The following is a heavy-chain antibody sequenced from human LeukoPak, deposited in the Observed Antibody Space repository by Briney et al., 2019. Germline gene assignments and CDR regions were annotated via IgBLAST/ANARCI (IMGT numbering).Heavy chain of an antibody. CDR3: ARVPKWELPFDY. J-gene: IGHJ4*02. CDR2: ISYAGSNK. D-gene: IGHD1-26*01. V-gene: IGHV3-30-3*01. Sequence: GRSLRLSCAASGFTFSSYAMHWVRQAPGKGLEWVAVISYAGSNKYYADSVKGRFTISRDNSKNTLYLQMNSLRAEDTAVYYCARVPKWELPFDYWGQGTLVTVSS. CDR1: GFTFSSYA.